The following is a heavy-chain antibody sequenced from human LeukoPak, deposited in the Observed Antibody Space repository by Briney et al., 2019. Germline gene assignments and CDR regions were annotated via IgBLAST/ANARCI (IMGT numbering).Heavy chain of an antibody. J-gene: IGHJ4*02. Sequence: GESLKISCKAAGYSLSNYWIGWVRQMPGKGLEWMGIIYPSDSDTRYSPSFQRQVTISADKSITTAYLQWSSLKASYTAMYYCVRRHSDCYFDYWGQGTLVTVSS. CDR2: IYPSDSDT. CDR3: VRRHSDCYFDY. D-gene: IGHD2-21*02. V-gene: IGHV5-51*01. CDR1: GYSLSNYW.